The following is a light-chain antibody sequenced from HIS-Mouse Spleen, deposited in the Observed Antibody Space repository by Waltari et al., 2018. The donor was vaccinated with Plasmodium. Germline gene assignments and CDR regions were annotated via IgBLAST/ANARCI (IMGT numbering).Light chain of an antibody. CDR1: QDISNY. V-gene: IGKV1-33*01. CDR2: DAS. Sequence: DIQMTQYPSSLSASVGDRVTITCQASQDISNYFNWYQQKPGKAPKLLSYDASNLETGVPSRFSGSGSGTDFTFTISSLQPEDIATYYCQQYDNLPLTFGGGTKVEIK. J-gene: IGKJ4*01. CDR3: QQYDNLPLT.